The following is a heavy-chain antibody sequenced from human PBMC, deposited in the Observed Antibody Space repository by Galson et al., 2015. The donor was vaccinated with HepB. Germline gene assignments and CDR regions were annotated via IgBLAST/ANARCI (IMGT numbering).Heavy chain of an antibody. V-gene: IGHV3-48*02. CDR2: ISSSSSTI. D-gene: IGHD3-16*01. J-gene: IGHJ4*02. Sequence: SLRLSCAASGFTLSSYSMNWVRQAPGKGLEWVSYISSSSSTIYYADSVKGRFTISRDNAKNSLYLQMHSLRDEDTAVYYCARAPPGYYPFDYWGQGTLDTVSS. CDR1: GFTLSSYS. CDR3: ARAPPGYYPFDY.